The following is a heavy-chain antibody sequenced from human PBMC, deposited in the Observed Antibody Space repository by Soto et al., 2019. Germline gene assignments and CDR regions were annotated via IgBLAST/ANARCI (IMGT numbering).Heavy chain of an antibody. CDR1: GFTFSSYA. Sequence: EVQLLESGGGFVQPGGSLRLSCAASGFTFSSYAMSWVRQAPGKGLEWVSAISGRGGSTYYADSVKGRFTISRDNSKNTLYLQMNSLRAEDTAVYYCSKNGAIVVVPSYWGQGTLVTVAS. CDR3: SKNGAIVVVPSY. D-gene: IGHD2-2*01. J-gene: IGHJ4*02. CDR2: ISGRGGST. V-gene: IGHV3-23*01.